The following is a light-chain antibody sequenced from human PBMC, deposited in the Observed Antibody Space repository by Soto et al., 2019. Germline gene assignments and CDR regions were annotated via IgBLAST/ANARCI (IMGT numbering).Light chain of an antibody. CDR3: QQYHSYPPT. V-gene: IGKV1D-16*01. J-gene: IGKJ5*01. CDR1: QGISNW. Sequence: DIQMTQSPSSLSASVGDRVTITCRASQGISNWLAWYQQKPEKAPKSQVYAPSSLKSGVSPRFRSSASGTDFALNLSSLQPEDFATNYWQQYHSYPPTFGQGTRVEMK. CDR2: APS.